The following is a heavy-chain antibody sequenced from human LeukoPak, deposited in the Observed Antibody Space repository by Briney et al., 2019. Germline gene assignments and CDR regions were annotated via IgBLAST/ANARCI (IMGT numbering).Heavy chain of an antibody. CDR1: GDSFTSYW. J-gene: IGHJ4*02. CDR3: ARQPNCDSKKDY. V-gene: IGHV5-51*01. CDR2: MYPGDSDT. D-gene: IGHD3-22*01. Sequence: GESLKISCKGSGDSFTSYWIGWLRQMPGKGLEWRRIMYPGDSDTRYSPSFQGQVAISADKSITTSYLQWSSLKASDTAMYYCARQPNCDSKKDYWGQGTLVTVSS.